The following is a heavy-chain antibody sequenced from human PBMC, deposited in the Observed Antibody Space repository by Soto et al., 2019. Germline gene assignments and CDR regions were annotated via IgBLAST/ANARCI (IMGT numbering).Heavy chain of an antibody. CDR3: ARRSFSSGWDPDYFDY. J-gene: IGHJ4*02. D-gene: IGHD6-19*01. CDR2: INPSGGST. Sequence: GASVKVSCKTSGYTFTSYDINWVRQATGQGLEWMGIINPSGGSTSYAQKFQGRVTMTRDTSTSTVYMELSSLRSEDTAVYYCARRSFSSGWDPDYFDYWGQGTLVTVSS. CDR1: GYTFTSYD. V-gene: IGHV1-46*01.